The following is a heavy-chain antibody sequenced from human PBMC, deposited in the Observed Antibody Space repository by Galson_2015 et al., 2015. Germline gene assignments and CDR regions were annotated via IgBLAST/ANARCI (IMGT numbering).Heavy chain of an antibody. Sequence: TLSLTCTVSGGSISSGGYYWSWIRQHPGEGLEWIGYIYYSGSTYYNPSLKSRVTISVDTSKNQFSLKLSSVTAADTAVYYCARLYYYDSSGYYSQFDYWGQGTLVTVSS. D-gene: IGHD3-22*01. V-gene: IGHV4-31*03. J-gene: IGHJ4*02. CDR1: GGSISSGGYY. CDR2: IYYSGST. CDR3: ARLYYYDSSGYYSQFDY.